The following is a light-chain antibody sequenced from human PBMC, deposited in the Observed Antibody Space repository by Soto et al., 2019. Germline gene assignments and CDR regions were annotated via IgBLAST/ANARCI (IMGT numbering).Light chain of an antibody. J-gene: IGKJ2*01. CDR2: AAS. CDR3: QQYNNWPYT. Sequence: IVMTQSPATLPVSPGERATLSCRATQRVSTNLAWYQQKPGQAPRLLIYAASSRATGVPARFSGSVSGTELTLTISSLQSEDFALYYCQQYNNWPYTFGQGTRLEVK. V-gene: IGKV3-15*01. CDR1: QRVSTN.